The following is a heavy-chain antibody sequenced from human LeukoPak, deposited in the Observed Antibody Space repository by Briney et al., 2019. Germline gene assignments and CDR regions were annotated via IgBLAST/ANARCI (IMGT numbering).Heavy chain of an antibody. CDR2: ISGSGTGT. J-gene: IGHJ4*02. D-gene: IGHD1-26*01. CDR1: GFTFSSSA. V-gene: IGHV3-23*01. Sequence: GGSLRLSCAASGFTFSSSAMSWVRQAPGKGLYWVSAISGSGTGTYYADSVKGRFTISRDNSKNTLYLQMNSLKTEDTAVYYCTTEDDGSIVGATSHWGQGTLVTVSS. CDR3: TTEDDGSIVGATSH.